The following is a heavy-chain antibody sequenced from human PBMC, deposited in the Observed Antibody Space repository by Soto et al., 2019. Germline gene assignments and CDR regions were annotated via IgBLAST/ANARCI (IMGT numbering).Heavy chain of an antibody. CDR2: ISDDGSNK. Sequence: QVQLVESGGGVVQPGRSLRLSCAASGFPFSSCAMYWVRQAPGKGLEWVAVISDDGSNKYYADSVKGRFTISRDNSKNTLYLQMNSLGTEDTAVYYCARGPYCSSTSCSGAVLGAFDIWGQGTMVTVSS. J-gene: IGHJ3*02. CDR3: ARGPYCSSTSCSGAVLGAFDI. CDR1: GFPFSSCA. D-gene: IGHD2-2*01. V-gene: IGHV3-30-3*01.